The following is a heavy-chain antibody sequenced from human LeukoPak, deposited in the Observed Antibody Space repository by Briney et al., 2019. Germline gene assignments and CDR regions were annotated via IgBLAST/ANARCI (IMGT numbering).Heavy chain of an antibody. Sequence: ASETLSLTCTVSGGSISSYYWSWIRQPPGKGLGGMGYIYYSGSTNYNPSLKSRVTISGDTSKNQFSLKLSSVTAADTAAYYCARVSKGRRYFDWFHPPVEGGWFDPWGQGTLVTVSS. J-gene: IGHJ5*02. V-gene: IGHV4-59*01. CDR2: IYYSGST. CDR3: ARVSKGRRYFDWFHPPVEGGWFDP. D-gene: IGHD3-9*01. CDR1: GGSISSYY.